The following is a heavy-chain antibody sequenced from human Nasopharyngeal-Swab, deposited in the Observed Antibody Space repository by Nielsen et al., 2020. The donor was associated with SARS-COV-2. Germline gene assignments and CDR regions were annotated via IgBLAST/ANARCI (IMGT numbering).Heavy chain of an antibody. Sequence: GESLKISCAASGFTFRFYTMHWVRQAPGKGLEWVSSISGSSTDIFYADSVKGRFTISRDYAKNSLFLQVNSLRAEDTAVYYCVRGRFCGGDCYSDPFDYWGQGTLVTVSS. J-gene: IGHJ4*02. D-gene: IGHD2-21*02. CDR3: VRGRFCGGDCYSDPFDY. CDR2: ISGSSTDI. CDR1: GFTFRFYT. V-gene: IGHV3-21*01.